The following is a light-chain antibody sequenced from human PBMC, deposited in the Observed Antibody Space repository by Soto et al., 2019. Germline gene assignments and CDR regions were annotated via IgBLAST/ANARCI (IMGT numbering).Light chain of an antibody. Sequence: QSALTQPASVSGSPGQSITISCTGTSSDVGGYNYVSWYQQHPGKAPKLMIYEVSNRPSGVSNRFSGSKSGNTASLTISGLQAEDAADYYCSSYTSSSTPPFGTGTKVTVL. J-gene: IGLJ1*01. V-gene: IGLV2-14*01. CDR1: SSDVGGYNY. CDR2: EVS. CDR3: SSYTSSSTPP.